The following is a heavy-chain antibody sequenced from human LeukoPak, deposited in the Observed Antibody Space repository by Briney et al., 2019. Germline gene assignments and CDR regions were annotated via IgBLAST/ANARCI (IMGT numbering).Heavy chain of an antibody. CDR3: ARDYYGSGSYYDMDAFDI. CDR1: GYTFVTYG. V-gene: IGHV1-18*04. CDR2: ISSYNGNT. Sequence: ASVKVSCKASGYTFVTYGISWVRQAPGQGLEWMGRISSYNGNTEYAQKFQGRVTMTTDTSTSTAYMQVRSLRSDDTAVYYCARDYYGSGSYYDMDAFDIWGQGTMVIVSS. D-gene: IGHD3-10*01. J-gene: IGHJ3*02.